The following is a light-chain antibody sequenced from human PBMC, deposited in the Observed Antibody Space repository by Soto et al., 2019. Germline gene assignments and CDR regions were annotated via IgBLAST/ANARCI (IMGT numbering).Light chain of an antibody. CDR3: QQYHSYWT. CDR1: QNIRSR. Sequence: DFQMTQSPSTLSASVGDRVTITCRASQNIRSRLAWFQQKPGKAPKLLIYDASSLESGVPHRFSGSGSGTEFTLTINSLQTDDFSTYFCQQYHSYWTFGQGTKGE. J-gene: IGKJ1*01. CDR2: DAS. V-gene: IGKV1-5*01.